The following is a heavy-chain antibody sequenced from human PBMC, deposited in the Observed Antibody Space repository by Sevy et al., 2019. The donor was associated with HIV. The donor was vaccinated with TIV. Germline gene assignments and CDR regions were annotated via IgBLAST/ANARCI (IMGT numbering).Heavy chain of an antibody. D-gene: IGHD3-3*01. Sequence: GGSLRLSCAASGFTFSDYWMSWVRQTPGRGLEWVATIKQDESDKYYMDSVKGRFAISRDNGKNSVSLQMNGLRVEDTALYYCAREVGGFNWRPYYYDSWGQGTLVTVSS. V-gene: IGHV3-7*01. CDR2: IKQDESDK. CDR1: GFTFSDYW. CDR3: AREVGGFNWRPYYYDS. J-gene: IGHJ4*02.